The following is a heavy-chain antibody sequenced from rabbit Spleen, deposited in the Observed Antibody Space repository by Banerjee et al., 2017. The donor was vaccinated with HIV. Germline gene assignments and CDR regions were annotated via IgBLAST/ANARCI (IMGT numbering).Heavy chain of an antibody. CDR1: GFSFSSGYD. Sequence: QEQLVESGGGLVKPGASLTLICAASGFSFSSGYDVSWVRQAPGKGLEWIGFIYTGNGKNYYASWAKGRFTISKTSSTTVTLQVTSLTAADTATYFCTRDDGSGHYFNLWGPGTLVTVS. D-gene: IGHD1-1*01. J-gene: IGHJ4*01. CDR3: TRDDGSGHYFNL. CDR2: IYTGNGKN. V-gene: IGHV1S45*01.